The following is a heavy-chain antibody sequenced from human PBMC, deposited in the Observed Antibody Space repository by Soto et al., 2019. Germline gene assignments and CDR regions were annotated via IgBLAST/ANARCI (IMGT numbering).Heavy chain of an antibody. CDR3: ASLGTTLNAFDY. V-gene: IGHV4-4*02. Sequence: PSETLSLTCAVSGGSISSLNWWSWVRQPPGKGLAWIGEISHSGSTKYNPSLKSRVTISVDKSQNQFSLRLSSVTAADTAIYYCASLGTTLNAFDYWGQGTLVTVSS. D-gene: IGHD1-7*01. CDR2: ISHSGST. CDR1: GGSISSLNW. J-gene: IGHJ4*02.